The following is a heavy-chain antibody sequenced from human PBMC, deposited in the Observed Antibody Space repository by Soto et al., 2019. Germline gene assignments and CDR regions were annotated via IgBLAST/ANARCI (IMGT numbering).Heavy chain of an antibody. D-gene: IGHD6-19*01. V-gene: IGHV4-31*01. CDR2: IYYSGST. Sequence: QVQLQESGPGLVKPSQTLSLPCTVSGGSISSGGYYWSWIRQHPGKGLEWIGCIYYSGSTYYNPSLRSPITISVDTSKPQFSPKPNSVTAADAAVYYCARGWYTMAPPPSGYWGLPTLVTVSS. J-gene: IGHJ4*02. CDR3: ARGWYTMAPPPSGY. CDR1: GGSISSGGYY.